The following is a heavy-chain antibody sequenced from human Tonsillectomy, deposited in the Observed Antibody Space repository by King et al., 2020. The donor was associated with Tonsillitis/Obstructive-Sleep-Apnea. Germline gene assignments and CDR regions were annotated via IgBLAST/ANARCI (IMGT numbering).Heavy chain of an antibody. V-gene: IGHV3-33*01. CDR2: IWDDGSNK. CDR3: ARDLFPYCSSTSCYRRNAFDI. CDR1: GFTFSSYA. Sequence: VQLVESGGGVVQPGRSLRLSCAASGFTFSSYAMHWVRQAPGKGLDWVAVIWDDGSNKYYSDSVKGRFTISRDNSKNTLYLQMNSLRAEDTAVYYCARDLFPYCSSTSCYRRNAFDIWGQGTMVTVSS. J-gene: IGHJ3*02. D-gene: IGHD2-2*02.